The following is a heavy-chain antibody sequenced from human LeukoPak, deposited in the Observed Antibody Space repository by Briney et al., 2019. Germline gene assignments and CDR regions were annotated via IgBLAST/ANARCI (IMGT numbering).Heavy chain of an antibody. CDR2: IKSKTDGGTT. J-gene: IGHJ3*02. CDR1: GFTFSNAW. Sequence: GGSLRLSCAASGFTFSNAWMSWVRQAPGKGLEWVGRIKSKTDGGTTDYAAPVKGRFTISRDDSKNTLYLQMNSLKTEDTAVYYCTTEVGATYGAFDIWGQGTMVTVSS. D-gene: IGHD1-26*01. V-gene: IGHV3-15*01. CDR3: TTEVGATYGAFDI.